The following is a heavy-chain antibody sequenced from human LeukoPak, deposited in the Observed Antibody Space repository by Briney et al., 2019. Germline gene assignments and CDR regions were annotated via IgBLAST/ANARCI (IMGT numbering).Heavy chain of an antibody. Sequence: GRSLRLSCAASGFTFSTYAIHWVRQAPGKGLEWVGRIKSKTDGGTTDYAAPVKGRFTISRDDSQNTLYLQMNSLKTEDTAVYYCTTVFPSYFGSGSSQRIDYWGQGTLVTVSS. CDR2: IKSKTDGGTT. J-gene: IGHJ4*02. D-gene: IGHD3-10*01. V-gene: IGHV3-15*01. CDR1: GFTFSTYA. CDR3: TTVFPSYFGSGSSQRIDY.